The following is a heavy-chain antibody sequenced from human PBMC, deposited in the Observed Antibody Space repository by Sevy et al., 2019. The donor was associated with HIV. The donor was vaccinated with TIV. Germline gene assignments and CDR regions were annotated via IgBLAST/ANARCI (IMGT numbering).Heavy chain of an antibody. CDR3: AKGRGGSYIELNWFDP. CDR1: GFTFSSYA. CDR2: ISGSGGST. D-gene: IGHD1-26*01. J-gene: IGHJ5*02. V-gene: IGHV3-23*01. Sequence: GGSLRLSCAASGFTFSSYAMSLVRQAPGKGLEWVSAISGSGGSTYYADSVKGRFTISRDNSKNTLYLQMNSLRAEDTAVYYCAKGRGGSYIELNWFDPWGQGTLVTVSS.